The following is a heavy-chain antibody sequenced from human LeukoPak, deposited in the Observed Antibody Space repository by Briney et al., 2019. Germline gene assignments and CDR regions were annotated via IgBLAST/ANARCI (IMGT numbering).Heavy chain of an antibody. V-gene: IGHV3-21*01. D-gene: IGHD4-11*01. Sequence: PGGSLRLSCAASGFTFNYYSMNWVRQAPGKGLEWVSSISSDSNFIYQADSVQGRFTISRDNSKNTLYLQMNSLRAEDTAVYHCAKEDYSSSFDYWGQGTLVTVSS. CDR3: AKEDYSSSFDY. CDR2: ISSDSNFI. CDR1: GFTFNYYS. J-gene: IGHJ4*02.